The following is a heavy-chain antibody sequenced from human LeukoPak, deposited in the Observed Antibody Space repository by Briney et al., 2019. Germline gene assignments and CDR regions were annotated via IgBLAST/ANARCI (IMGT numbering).Heavy chain of an antibody. D-gene: IGHD2-2*01. CDR1: GGTFSSYA. CDR3: ARNHRPKDIVVVPAAFDY. Sequence: SVEVSCKASGGTFSSYAISWVRQAPGQGIEWMGGIIPIFGTANYAQKFQGRVTITADKSTSTAYMELSSLRSEDTAVYYCARNHRPKDIVVVPAAFDYWGQGTLVTVSS. V-gene: IGHV1-69*06. CDR2: IIPIFGTA. J-gene: IGHJ4*02.